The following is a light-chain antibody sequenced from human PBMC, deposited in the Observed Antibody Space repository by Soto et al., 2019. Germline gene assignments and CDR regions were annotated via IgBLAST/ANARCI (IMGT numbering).Light chain of an antibody. J-gene: IGKJ1*01. CDR1: QSVSSSY. CDR2: DAS. V-gene: IGKV3-20*01. Sequence: EIMLTQSPGTLSLSPGERATLSCRASQSVSSSYLAWYQQKHGQAPRLLIYDASSRATGIPDRFSGSGSGTDFTLTIRRLEPEDFAVYYCQQYGRSPTFGQGTKVDIK. CDR3: QQYGRSPT.